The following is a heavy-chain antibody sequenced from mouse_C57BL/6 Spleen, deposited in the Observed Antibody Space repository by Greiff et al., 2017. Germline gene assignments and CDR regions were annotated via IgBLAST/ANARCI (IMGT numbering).Heavy chain of an antibody. Sequence: QVQLKQSGPELVKPGASVKISCKASGYSFTSYYIHWVKQRPGQGLEWIGWIYPGSGNTKYNEKFKGKATLTADTSSSTAYMQLSSLTSEDSAVYYCARAYSNPYAMDYWGQGTSVTVSS. CDR3: ARAYSNPYAMDY. V-gene: IGHV1-66*01. CDR2: IYPGSGNT. D-gene: IGHD2-5*01. J-gene: IGHJ4*01. CDR1: GYSFTSYY.